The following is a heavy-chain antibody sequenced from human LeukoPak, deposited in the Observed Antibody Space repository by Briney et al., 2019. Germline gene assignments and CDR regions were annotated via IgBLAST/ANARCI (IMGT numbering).Heavy chain of an antibody. V-gene: IGHV4-39*07. CDR3: ARKYSTGWHGYYFDY. D-gene: IGHD6-19*01. CDR2: IYYSGTT. CDR1: GGSISSSTYY. J-gene: IGHJ4*02. Sequence: SETLSLTCTVSGGSISSSTYYWGWIRQPPGKGLEWIGSIYYSGTTYYNPSLKSRVTISIDTSRTQFSLKLTSVTAADTAVYFCARKYSTGWHGYYFDYWGQGTLVTVSA.